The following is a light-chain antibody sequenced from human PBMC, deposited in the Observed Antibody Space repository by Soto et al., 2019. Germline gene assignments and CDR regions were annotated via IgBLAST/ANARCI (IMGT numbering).Light chain of an antibody. CDR1: TSVVGRYNY. CDR2: DVS. J-gene: IGLJ1*01. V-gene: IGLV2-14*03. CDR3: NSFTTSSTYV. Sequence: QSVLTQPASVPGSPGQSISISCTGTTSVVGRYNYVSWYQQHPGKAPKLMIYDVSYRPSWVSNRFSGSKSGITASLTISGLQAEDEADYYCNSFTTSSTYVFGTGTKVTVL.